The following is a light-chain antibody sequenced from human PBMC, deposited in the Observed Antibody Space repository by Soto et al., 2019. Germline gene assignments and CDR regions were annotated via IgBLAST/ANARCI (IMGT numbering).Light chain of an antibody. Sequence: DIQMTQSQSSVSASVGDRVTITCRASQGISNWLAWYQQKPGKAPSLLIHAASNLQSGVPSRFSGSGYVTDFTLTIISLQPEDFATYFCQQANSLPVTFGPGTKVDIK. CDR2: AAS. CDR3: QQANSLPVT. J-gene: IGKJ3*01. CDR1: QGISNW. V-gene: IGKV1-12*01.